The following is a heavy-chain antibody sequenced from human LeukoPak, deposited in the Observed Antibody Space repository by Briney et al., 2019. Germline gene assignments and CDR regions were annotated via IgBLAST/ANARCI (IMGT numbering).Heavy chain of an antibody. D-gene: IGHD3-3*01. V-gene: IGHV1-2*02. Sequence: ASVKVSCKASGYTFTGYYMHWVRQSPGQGLECMGWINPNSGGTNYAQKFQGRVTMTRDTSISTAYMELSRLRSDDTAVYYCARVFWSGYLTYYYYGMDVWGQGTTVTVSS. CDR1: GYTFTGYY. CDR2: INPNSGGT. J-gene: IGHJ6*02. CDR3: ARVFWSGYLTYYYYGMDV.